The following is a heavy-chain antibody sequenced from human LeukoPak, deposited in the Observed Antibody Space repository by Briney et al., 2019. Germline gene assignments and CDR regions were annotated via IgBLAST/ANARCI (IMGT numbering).Heavy chain of an antibody. J-gene: IGHJ4*02. D-gene: IGHD5-12*01. CDR1: GYTFTGYY. CDR2: INPNSGGT. V-gene: IGHV1-2*02. CDR3: ARYSGYDPFDY. Sequence: EASVKVSCKASGYTFTGYYMHWVRQAPGQGLEWMGWINPNSGGTNYAQKFQGRVTMTRDTSISTAYMELSRLRSDDAAVYYCARYSGYDPFDYWGQGTLVTVSS.